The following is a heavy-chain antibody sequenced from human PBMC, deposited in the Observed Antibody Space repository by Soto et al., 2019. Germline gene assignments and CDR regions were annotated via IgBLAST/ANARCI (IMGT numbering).Heavy chain of an antibody. J-gene: IGHJ5*02. V-gene: IGHV4-61*01. Sequence: SETLSLTCTVSGDSVTSGNFFWSWIRQAPGKGLEWIGHISDSGTTNYNPSLGSRVTISVDTSRKSFSLKLSSVTAADTAVYFCARDRWMSRANWFDPWGPGTLVTVSS. CDR3: ARDRWMSRANWFDP. CDR1: GDSVTSGNFF. CDR2: ISDSGTT. D-gene: IGHD2-2*03.